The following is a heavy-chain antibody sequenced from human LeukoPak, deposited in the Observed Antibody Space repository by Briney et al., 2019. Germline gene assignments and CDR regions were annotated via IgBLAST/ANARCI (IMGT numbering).Heavy chain of an antibody. CDR3: ARDVYCGGDCYWPYGMDV. CDR1: GGTFSSYA. J-gene: IGHJ6*02. V-gene: IGHV1-69*13. CDR2: IIPIFGTA. Sequence: SVKVSCKASGGTFSSYAIGWVRQAPGQGLEWMGGIIPIFGTANYAQKFQGRVTITADESTSTAYMELSSLRSEDTAVYYCARDVYCGGDCYWPYGMDVWGQGTTVTVSS. D-gene: IGHD2-21*02.